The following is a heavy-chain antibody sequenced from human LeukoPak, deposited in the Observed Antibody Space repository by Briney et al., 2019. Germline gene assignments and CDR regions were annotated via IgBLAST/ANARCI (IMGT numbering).Heavy chain of an antibody. CDR3: AAPDSSGSYYGY. V-gene: IGHV1-58*01. Sequence: TSVKVSCKASGFTXTSSAVQWVRQARGQRLEWIGWIVVGSGNTNYAQKFQERVTITRDMSTSTAYMELSSLRSEDTAVYYCAAPDSSGSYYGYWGQGTLVTVSS. J-gene: IGHJ4*02. CDR2: IVVGSGNT. CDR1: GFTXTSSA. D-gene: IGHD1-26*01.